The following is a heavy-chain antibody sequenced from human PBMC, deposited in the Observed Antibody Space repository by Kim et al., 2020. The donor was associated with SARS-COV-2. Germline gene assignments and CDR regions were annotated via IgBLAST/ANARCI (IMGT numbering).Heavy chain of an antibody. Sequence: GGSLRLSCAASGFTFSDYWMHWVRQAPGKGLEWVSRIQNEGSETTYVDSVKGRFTISRDNAKNTLYLQMDTLRAEDTAVYDCVRGGYYDASETGYYGMD. V-gene: IGHV3-74*03. CDR2: IQNEGSET. CDR3: VRGGYYDASETGYYGMD. J-gene: IGHJ6*01. D-gene: IGHD3-22*01. CDR1: GFTFSDYW.